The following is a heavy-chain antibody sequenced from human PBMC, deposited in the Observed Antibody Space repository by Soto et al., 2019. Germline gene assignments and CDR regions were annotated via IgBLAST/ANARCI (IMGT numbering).Heavy chain of an antibody. V-gene: IGHV1-69*01. Sequence: QVQLVQSGAEVKKPGSSVKVSCKASGGTFSSYAISWVRQAPGQGRAWMGGIIPIFGTAHYAQKFQGRVTITAVESTSTAYMELSSLRSDETAVYYCARDGDIVATTGDYYYYYGMDVWGQGTTVTVSS. CDR1: GGTFSSYA. D-gene: IGHD5-12*01. CDR2: IIPIFGTA. J-gene: IGHJ6*02. CDR3: ARDGDIVATTGDYYYYYGMDV.